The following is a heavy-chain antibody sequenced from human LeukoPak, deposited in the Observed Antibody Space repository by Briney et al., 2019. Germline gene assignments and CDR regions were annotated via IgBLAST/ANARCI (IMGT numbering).Heavy chain of an antibody. J-gene: IGHJ3*02. CDR3: AKDISSSWLYDAFDI. CDR1: GFTFDDYA. V-gene: IGHV3-9*03. D-gene: IGHD6-13*01. CDR2: ISWNSGSI. Sequence: GRSLRLSCAASGFTFDDYAMHWVRQAPGKGLEWVSGISWNSGSIGYADSVKGRFTISRDNTKNSPYLQMNSLRAEDMALYYCAKDISSSWLYDAFDIWGQGTMVTVSS.